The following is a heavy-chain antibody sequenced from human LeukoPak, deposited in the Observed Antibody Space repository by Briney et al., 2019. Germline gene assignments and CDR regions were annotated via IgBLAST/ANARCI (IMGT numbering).Heavy chain of an antibody. V-gene: IGHV3-11*01. J-gene: IGHJ1*01. D-gene: IGHD1-26*01. CDR1: GFTFSDYY. Sequence: GGSLRLSCAASGFTFSDYYMSWIRQAPGKGLEWVSYISSSGSTIYYADSVKGRFTISRDNAKNSLYLQMNSLRAEDTAVFYCARDPGTYSGSKYFQHWGQGTLVTVSS. CDR3: ARDPGTYSGSKYFQH. CDR2: ISSSGSTI.